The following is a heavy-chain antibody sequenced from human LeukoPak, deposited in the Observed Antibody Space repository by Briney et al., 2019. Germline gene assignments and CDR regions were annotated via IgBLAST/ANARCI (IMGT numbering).Heavy chain of an antibody. V-gene: IGHV3-53*05. CDR1: GFIVSSDY. D-gene: IGHD3-10*01. CDR2: IYSGGRT. J-gene: IGHJ4*02. Sequence: PGGSLRLSCVASGFIVSSDYMSWVRQAPGKGLEWVSVIYSGGRTYYADSVKGRFTISRDNSKNTLYLQMNSLRAEDTAVYYCAKDRGYYYGSGSSSHVIDYWGQGTLVTLSS. CDR3: AKDRGYYYGSGSSSHVIDY.